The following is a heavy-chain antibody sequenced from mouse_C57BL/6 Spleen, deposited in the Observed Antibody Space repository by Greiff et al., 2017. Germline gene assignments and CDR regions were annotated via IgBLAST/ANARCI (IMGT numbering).Heavy chain of an antibody. CDR2: IYPRDGST. CDR1: GYTFTSYD. J-gene: IGHJ2*01. V-gene: IGHV1-85*01. Sequence: QVQLQQSGPELVKPGASVKLSCKASGYTFTSYDINWVKQRPGQGLEWIGWIYPRDGSTKYNEKFKGKATLTVDTSSSTAYMELHSLTSEDSAVYFCAREEAYDGKGGDYFDCWGQGTTLTVSS. D-gene: IGHD2-10*01. CDR3: AREEAYDGKGGDYFDC.